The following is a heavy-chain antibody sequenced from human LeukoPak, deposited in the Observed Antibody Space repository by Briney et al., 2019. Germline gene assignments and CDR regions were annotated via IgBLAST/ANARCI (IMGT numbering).Heavy chain of an antibody. Sequence: SVKVSCKASGGTFSSYAISWVRQAPGQGLEWMGRIIPILGIANYAQKFQGRVTITADKSTSTAYMELSSLRSEDTAVYYCATTREQLVGFLDYWGQGTLVTASS. CDR2: IIPILGIA. CDR3: ATTREQLVGFLDY. D-gene: IGHD6-6*01. J-gene: IGHJ4*02. CDR1: GGTFSSYA. V-gene: IGHV1-69*04.